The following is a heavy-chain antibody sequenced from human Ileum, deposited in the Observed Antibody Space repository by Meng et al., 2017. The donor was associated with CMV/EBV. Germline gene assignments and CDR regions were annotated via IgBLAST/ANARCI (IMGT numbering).Heavy chain of an antibody. Sequence: SGGSSSSNNWWGWVRQRPGKGLEWIGETYHSGSTNYNPSLQSRVTISLDKSTNQFSLKLSSVTAADTAVYYCARGASGDSGGYGFDYWGQGTLVTVSS. CDR3: ARGASGDSGGYGFDY. V-gene: IGHV4-4*02. D-gene: IGHD3-22*01. CDR2: TYHSGST. J-gene: IGHJ4*02. CDR1: GGSSSSNNW.